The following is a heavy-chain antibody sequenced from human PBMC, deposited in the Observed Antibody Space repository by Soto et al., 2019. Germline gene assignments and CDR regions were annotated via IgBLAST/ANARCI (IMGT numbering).Heavy chain of an antibody. D-gene: IGHD6-13*01. V-gene: IGHV2-5*02. CDR2: IYWDDDK. J-gene: IGHJ4*02. CDR3: AHIYWAASGTRYYFDY. Sequence: QITLTESGPTLVKPTQTLTLTCTFSGFSFSTSAVGVGWIRQPPGKALEWLALIYWDDDKRYSPFLKSRLTITKDTPTHQVFLTMTNMDPVDTGTYYCAHIYWAASGTRYYFDYWGQGTLVTVSS. CDR1: GFSFSTSAVG.